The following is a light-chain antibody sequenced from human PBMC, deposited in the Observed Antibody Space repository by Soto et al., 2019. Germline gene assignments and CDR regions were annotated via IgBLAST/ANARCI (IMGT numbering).Light chain of an antibody. J-gene: IGKJ1*01. CDR1: QSVSSSY. V-gene: IGKV3-20*01. CDR3: QQYGTSRWT. Sequence: EIVLTQSPDTLSLSPGERATLSWRASQSVSSSYLAWYQQTPGQAPRLLIYGTSNRATGIPDRFSGSGSGTDFTLTISRLQPEDFAVYYCQQYGTSRWTFGQGTKVEIK. CDR2: GTS.